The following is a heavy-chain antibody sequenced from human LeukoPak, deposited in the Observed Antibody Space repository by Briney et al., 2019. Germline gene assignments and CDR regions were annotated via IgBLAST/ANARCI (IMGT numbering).Heavy chain of an antibody. D-gene: IGHD3-10*01. Sequence: PGGSLRLSCAASGFTFSSYGMHWVRQAPGKGLEWAAFIRYDGSNKYYADSVKGRFTIHRDNSKKTLYLQMNSLRAEDTAVYYCAKYRYYGSGSYSNLFDYWGQGTLVTVSS. V-gene: IGHV3-30*02. CDR3: AKYRYYGSGSYSNLFDY. CDR2: IRYDGSNK. J-gene: IGHJ4*02. CDR1: GFTFSSYG.